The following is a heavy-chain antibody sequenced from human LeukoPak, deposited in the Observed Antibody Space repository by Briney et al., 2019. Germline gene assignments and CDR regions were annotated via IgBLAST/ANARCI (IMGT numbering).Heavy chain of an antibody. CDR2: IDHSGKT. D-gene: IGHD3-22*01. Sequence: PSETLSLTCAVSGRSMSSSHWWSWVRQSPDKGLEWIGEIDHSGKTNYNASLKSRVTVSVDKSKNTFSLKMTSVTAADTAIYYCATDYSKYNDGSGPFEYWGQGTLVTVSS. V-gene: IGHV4-4*02. CDR3: ATDYSKYNDGSGPFEY. J-gene: IGHJ4*02. CDR1: GRSMSSSHW.